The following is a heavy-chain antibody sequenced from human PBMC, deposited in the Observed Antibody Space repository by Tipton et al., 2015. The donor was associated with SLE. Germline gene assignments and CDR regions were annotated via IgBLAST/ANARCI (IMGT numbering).Heavy chain of an antibody. CDR2: INSDGSST. Sequence: GSLRLSCAASGFTFSSYWMHWVRQAPGKGLVWVSRINSDGSSTSYADSVKGRFTISRDNAKNTLYRQMNSLRAEDTAVYYCAAPLYYYGMDVWGQGTTVTVSS. CDR3: AAPLYYYGMDV. V-gene: IGHV3-74*01. CDR1: GFTFSSYW. J-gene: IGHJ6*02.